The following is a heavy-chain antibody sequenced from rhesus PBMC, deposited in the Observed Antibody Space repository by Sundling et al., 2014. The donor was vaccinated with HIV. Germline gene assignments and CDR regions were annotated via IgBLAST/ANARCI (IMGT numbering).Heavy chain of an antibody. CDR1: GFSLSTSGMG. Sequence: QVTLKESGPALVKPTQTLTLTCTFSGFSLSTSGMGVGWIRQPPGKALEWLATIYWDDDKFYSTSLKSRLTISKDTSKNQVVLTMTNMDPVDTGTYYCARDLYWSDYYLGYFDYWGQGVLVTVSS. CDR3: ARDLYWSDYYLGYFDY. V-gene: IGHV2S1*01. J-gene: IGHJ4*01. CDR2: IYWDDDK. D-gene: IGHD3-22*01.